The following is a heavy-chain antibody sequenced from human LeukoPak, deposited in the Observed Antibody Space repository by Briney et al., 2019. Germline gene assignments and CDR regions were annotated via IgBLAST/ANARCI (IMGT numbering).Heavy chain of an antibody. CDR1: GGSISSSSYY. V-gene: IGHV4-39*07. CDR3: ARRRGGSYYLEY. CDR2: IYYSGNT. Sequence: SETLSLTCTVSGGSISSSSYYWGWIRQPPGKGLEWIGSIYYSGNTNYNPSLKSRVTISVDTSKNQFSLKLSSVTAADTAVYYCARRRGGSYYLEYWGQGTLVTVSS. D-gene: IGHD2-15*01. J-gene: IGHJ4*02.